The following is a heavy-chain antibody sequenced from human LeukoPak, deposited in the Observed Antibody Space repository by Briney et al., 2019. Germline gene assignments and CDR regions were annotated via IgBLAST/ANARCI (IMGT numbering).Heavy chain of an antibody. CDR3: ARDLYGSDYYMDV. CDR1: GGSISSHY. D-gene: IGHD3-10*01. V-gene: IGHV4-4*07. J-gene: IGHJ6*03. CDR2: FYTSGST. Sequence: PSETLSLTCTVSGGSISSHYWSWIRQPAGKGLEWIGRFYTSGSTKYNPSLWSRVTISVGRSKNQLSLKLSSVTAADTAVYYCARDLYGSDYYMDVWGKGTTVTVSS.